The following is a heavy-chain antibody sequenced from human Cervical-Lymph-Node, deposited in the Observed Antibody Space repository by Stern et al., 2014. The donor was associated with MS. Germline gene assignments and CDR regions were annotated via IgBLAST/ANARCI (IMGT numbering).Heavy chain of an antibody. CDR2: INAGNGNT. V-gene: IGHV1-3*01. J-gene: IGHJ4*02. CDR1: GYTFTSYA. CDR3: ARRPIGYSSGSGPFDY. D-gene: IGHD6-19*01. Sequence: QVQLMQSGAEVKKPGASVKVSCKASGYTFTSYAMHWVRQAPGQRLERMGWINAGNGNTKYSQKFQGRVTITRDTSASTAYMELSSLRSEDTAVYYCARRPIGYSSGSGPFDYWGQGTLVTVSS.